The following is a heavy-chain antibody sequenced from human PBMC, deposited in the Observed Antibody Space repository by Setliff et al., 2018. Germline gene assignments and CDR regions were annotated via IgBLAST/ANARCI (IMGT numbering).Heavy chain of an antibody. J-gene: IGHJ4*02. CDR2: IYYSGST. V-gene: IGHV4-30-4*08. D-gene: IGHD5-18*01. CDR1: GGSISSGDYY. Sequence: PSETLSLTCTVSGGSISSGDYYWSWIRQPPGKGLEWIGYIYYSGSTYYNPSLKSRVTISVDTSKNQFSLKVTSVTAADTAVYYCARFTKYTYGPFDYWGQGTLVTVSS. CDR3: ARFTKYTYGPFDY.